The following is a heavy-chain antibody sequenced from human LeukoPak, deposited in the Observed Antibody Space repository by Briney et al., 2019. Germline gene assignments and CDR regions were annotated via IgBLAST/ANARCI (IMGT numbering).Heavy chain of an antibody. CDR3: AKDPGPYYYDSSGYYERAYFDY. CDR2: ISWNSGSI. V-gene: IGHV3-9*01. J-gene: IGHJ4*02. Sequence: GGSLRLSCAASGFTFDDYAMHWVRQAPGKGLEWVSGISWNSGSIGYADSVEGRFTISRDNAKNSLYLQMNSLRAEDTALYYCAKDPGPYYYDSSGYYERAYFDYRGQGTLVTVSS. D-gene: IGHD3-22*01. CDR1: GFTFDDYA.